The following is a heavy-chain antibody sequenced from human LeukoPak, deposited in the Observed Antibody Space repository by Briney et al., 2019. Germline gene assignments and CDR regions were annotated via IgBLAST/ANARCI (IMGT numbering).Heavy chain of an antibody. Sequence: GGSLRLSCVASGFSFSTYWMSWVRQAPGKGLEWVANIKQDGSEQYYVDSLKGRFTISRDNAKNSLYLQLNSVEADDTAMCYCARDSAGNDYWGQGTLVTVSS. V-gene: IGHV3-7*01. CDR2: IKQDGSEQ. CDR1: GFSFSTYW. D-gene: IGHD6-13*01. J-gene: IGHJ4*02. CDR3: ARDSAGNDY.